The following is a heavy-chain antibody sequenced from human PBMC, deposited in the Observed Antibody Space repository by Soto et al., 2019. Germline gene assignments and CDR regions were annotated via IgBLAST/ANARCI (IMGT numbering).Heavy chain of an antibody. J-gene: IGHJ6*02. Sequence: SETLSLTCTVSGGSVRSGSYYWSWIRQPPGKGLEWIGYFYYSGSTNYNPSLNSRVTISVDTSKNQFSLKVSSVIAADTAVYYCARDQVAAAFYYGMDVWGQGTTVTVSS. CDR2: FYYSGST. CDR3: ARDQVAAAFYYGMDV. V-gene: IGHV4-61*01. D-gene: IGHD6-13*01. CDR1: GGSVRSGSYY.